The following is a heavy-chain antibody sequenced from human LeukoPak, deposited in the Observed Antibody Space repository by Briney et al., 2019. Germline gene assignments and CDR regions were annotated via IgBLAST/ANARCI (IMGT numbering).Heavy chain of an antibody. J-gene: IGHJ4*02. V-gene: IGHV4-61*02. CDR1: GGSISSGTYY. Sequence: PSETLSLTCTVSGGSISSGTYYWSWIRQPAGKGLEWIGRIYTSGSTNYNPSLKSRVTMSVDTSKNQFSLKLSSVTAADTAVYYCARSPYVWGSYRNNYFDYWGQGTLVTVSS. CDR2: IYTSGST. D-gene: IGHD3-16*02. CDR3: ARSPYVWGSYRNNYFDY.